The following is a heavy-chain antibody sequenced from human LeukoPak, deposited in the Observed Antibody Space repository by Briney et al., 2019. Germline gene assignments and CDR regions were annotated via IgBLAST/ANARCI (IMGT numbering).Heavy chain of an antibody. J-gene: IGHJ4*02. D-gene: IGHD5-18*01. CDR3: ARVAHLGYTAMAY. Sequence: SETLSLTCTVSGGSVNSGTYYWNWIRQPPGKGLEWIGYIYYSGSTNYNPSLKSRVTISVDTSKNQFSLKLSSVTAADTAVYYCARVAHLGYTAMAYWGQGTLVTVSS. V-gene: IGHV4-61*01. CDR2: IYYSGST. CDR1: GGSVNSGTYY.